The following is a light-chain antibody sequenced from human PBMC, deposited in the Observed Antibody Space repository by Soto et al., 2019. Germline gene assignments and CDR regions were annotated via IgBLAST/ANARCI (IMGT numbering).Light chain of an antibody. CDR2: AAS. J-gene: IGKJ1*01. Sequence: DIQLTQSPSSLSASVGDRVTITCRASLPITNYSSWYQLKPGRAPKLLIYAASSLQSGVPSRFSGGGSGTEFTLAISSLQSEDFASYFCQQSYISPWTFGQGTNVEI. CDR1: LPITNY. V-gene: IGKV1-39*01. CDR3: QQSYISPWT.